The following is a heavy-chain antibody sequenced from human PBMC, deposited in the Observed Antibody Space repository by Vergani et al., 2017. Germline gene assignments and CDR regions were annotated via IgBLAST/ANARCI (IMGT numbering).Heavy chain of an antibody. CDR2: FDPEDGET. Sequence: QVQLVQSGAEVKKPGASVKVSCKASGYTFTGYYMHWVRQAPGKGLEWMGGFDPEDGETIYAQKCQGRVTMTEDTSTDTAYMELSSLRSEDTAVYYCATVADSSSWYGDYWGQGTLVTVSS. V-gene: IGHV1-24*01. CDR3: ATVADSSSWYGDY. J-gene: IGHJ4*02. CDR1: GYTFTGYY. D-gene: IGHD6-13*01.